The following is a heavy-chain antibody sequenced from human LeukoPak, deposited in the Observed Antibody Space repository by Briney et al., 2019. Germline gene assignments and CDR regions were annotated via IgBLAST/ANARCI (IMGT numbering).Heavy chain of an antibody. D-gene: IGHD1-26*01. CDR1: GGSISYFY. V-gene: IGHV4-4*07. J-gene: IGHJ6*03. CDR2: IYTSGST. Sequence: PSETLSLTCTVSGGSISYFYWSWIRQPAGKGLEWIGRIYTSGSTNYNPSLKSRVTMSVDTSKKQFSLKLSSVTAADTAVYYCARVRGSSGSYEYYHYMDVWGKGTTVTISS. CDR3: ARVRGSSGSYEYYHYMDV.